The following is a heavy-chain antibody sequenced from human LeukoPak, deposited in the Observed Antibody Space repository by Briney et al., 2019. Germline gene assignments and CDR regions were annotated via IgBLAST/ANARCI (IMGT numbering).Heavy chain of an antibody. CDR1: GFTFSSYW. D-gene: IGHD6-19*01. CDR2: INSDGSST. V-gene: IGHV3-74*01. J-gene: IGHJ4*02. CDR3: ARDSAYSSGWYFDY. Sequence: GGSLILSCAASGFTFSSYWMHWVRQAPGKGLVWVSRINSDGSSTSYADSVKGRFTISRDNAKNTLYLQMNSLRAEDTAVYYCARDSAYSSGWYFDYWGQGTLVTVSS.